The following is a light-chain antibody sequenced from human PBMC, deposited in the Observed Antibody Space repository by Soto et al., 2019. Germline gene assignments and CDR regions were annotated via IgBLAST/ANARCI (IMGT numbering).Light chain of an antibody. J-gene: IGKJ2*01. CDR1: QDISNH. V-gene: IGKV1-33*01. CDR3: QQYNNLPYT. Sequence: DIQMTQSPSSLSASVGDRVTITCQASQDISNHLNWYQQKPGKSPKLLIYDASILEAGVPSRFGGGGSGTDFSFSISSLQPEDIATYYCQQYNNLPYTFGQGTKLEIK. CDR2: DAS.